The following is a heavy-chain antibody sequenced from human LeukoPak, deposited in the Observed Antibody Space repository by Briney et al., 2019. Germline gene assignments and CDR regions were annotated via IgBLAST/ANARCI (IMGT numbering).Heavy chain of an antibody. CDR3: ARDSSIAALTWDY. V-gene: IGHV3-20*04. D-gene: IGHD6-6*01. CDR1: GFSFDDYG. CDR2: INWNGGST. J-gene: IGHJ4*02. Sequence: GGSLRLSCAASGFSFDDYGMSWVRQAPGKGLEWVSGINWNGGSTGYADSVKGRFTISRDNAKNSLCLQMNSLRAEDTAVYYCARDSSIAALTWDYWGQGTLVTVSS.